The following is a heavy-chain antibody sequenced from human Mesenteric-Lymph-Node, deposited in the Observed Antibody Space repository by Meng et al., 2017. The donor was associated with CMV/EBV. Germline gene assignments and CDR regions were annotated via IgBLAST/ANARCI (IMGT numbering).Heavy chain of an antibody. J-gene: IGHJ4*02. Sequence: SETLSLTCTVSGSSISRSNYFWGWMRQPPGKGLERIGSIYYGGSSYYNLSLKSRVTILVDASKNQFSLRLTSVNAADTAVYYCARDLPTTGRIAYWGQGTLVTVSS. D-gene: IGHD1-1*01. CDR3: ARDLPTTGRIAY. CDR1: GSSISRSNYF. V-gene: IGHV4-39*07. CDR2: IYYGGSS.